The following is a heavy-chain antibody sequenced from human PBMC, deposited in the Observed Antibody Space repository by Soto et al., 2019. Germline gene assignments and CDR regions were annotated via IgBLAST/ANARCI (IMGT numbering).Heavy chain of an antibody. CDR2: IHHSGST. J-gene: IGHJ5*02. CDR1: SGSISNNNW. V-gene: IGHV4-4*02. CDR3: TRDASRDSSARGWFDP. D-gene: IGHD6-13*01. Sequence: SETLSLTCAVSSGSISNNNWWSWVRQPPGKGLEWIGEIHHSGSTHYNPSLQSRVTISVDKSKNQFFLKLNSVTAADTAVYYCTRDASRDSSARGWFDPWGPGTLVTVS.